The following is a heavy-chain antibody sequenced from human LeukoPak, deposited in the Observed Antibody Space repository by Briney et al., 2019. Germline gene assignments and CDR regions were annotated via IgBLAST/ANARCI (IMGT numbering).Heavy chain of an antibody. CDR3: ARVCSSTSCYFGAFDI. CDR1: GGSISGYY. Sequence: SETLSLTCTVSGGSISGYYWSWIRQPPGKGLEWIGYIFYSGSTNHNPSLKSRVTISVDTSKNQFSLKLGSVTAADTAVYYCARVCSSTSCYFGAFDIWGQGTMVTVSS. J-gene: IGHJ3*02. V-gene: IGHV4-59*01. D-gene: IGHD2-2*01. CDR2: IFYSGST.